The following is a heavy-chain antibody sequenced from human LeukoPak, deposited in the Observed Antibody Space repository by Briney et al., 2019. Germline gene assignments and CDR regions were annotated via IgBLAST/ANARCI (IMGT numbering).Heavy chain of an antibody. J-gene: IGHJ6*04. CDR1: GGTFSCYA. CDR3: ARGWGGNWNDYYYGMDV. CDR2: IIPIFGIA. Sequence: ASVKVSCKASGGTFSCYAISWVRQAPGQGLEWMGRIIPIFGIANYAQKFQGRVTITADKSTSTAYMELSSLRSDDTAVYYCARGWGGNWNDYYYGMDVWGKGTTATVSS. D-gene: IGHD1-1*01. V-gene: IGHV1-69*04.